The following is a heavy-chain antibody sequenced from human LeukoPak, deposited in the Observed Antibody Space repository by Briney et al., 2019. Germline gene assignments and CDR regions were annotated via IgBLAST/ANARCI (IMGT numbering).Heavy chain of an antibody. J-gene: IGHJ4*02. V-gene: IGHV4-59*01. CDR3: ARADPTKLRFLEWLLDY. Sequence: SETLSLTCTVSGGSISSYYWSWIRQPPGKGLEWIGYIYYSGSTNYNPSLKSRVTISVDTSKNQFSLKLSSVTAADTAVYYCARADPTKLRFLEWLLDYWGQGTLVTVSS. D-gene: IGHD3-3*01. CDR2: IYYSGST. CDR1: GGSISSYY.